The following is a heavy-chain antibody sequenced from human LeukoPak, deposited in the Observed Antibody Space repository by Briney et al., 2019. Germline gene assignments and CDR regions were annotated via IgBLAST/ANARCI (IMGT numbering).Heavy chain of an antibody. CDR1: GYSLTNHY. CDR2: VLHTGGT. V-gene: IGHV4-34*12. Sequence: PSETLSLTCAVYGYSLTNHYWIWIRQPPGKGLEWVGEVLHTGGTNYNPSLKSRVTISVDTSKNQFFLKLTSVTAADTAVYYCARGPAAIHPWGPGTLVTVSS. D-gene: IGHD2-2*01. CDR3: ARGPAAIHP. J-gene: IGHJ5*02.